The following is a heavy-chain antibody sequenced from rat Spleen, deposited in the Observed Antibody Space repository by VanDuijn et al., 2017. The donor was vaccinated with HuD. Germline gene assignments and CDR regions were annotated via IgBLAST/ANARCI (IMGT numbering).Heavy chain of an antibody. CDR2: INTDGGRP. V-gene: IGHV5-58*01. J-gene: IGHJ3*01. D-gene: IGHD1-11*01. CDR1: GFNFNDYW. Sequence: EVKLVESGGGLVQPGRSLKLSCAASGFNFNDYWMGWVRQAPGKGLEWVSSINTDGGRPYYPDSVKGRFTISRDNAENTVYLQMNSLRSEDTANYYCAKDQRRGFAYWGQGTLVTVSS. CDR3: AKDQRRGFAY.